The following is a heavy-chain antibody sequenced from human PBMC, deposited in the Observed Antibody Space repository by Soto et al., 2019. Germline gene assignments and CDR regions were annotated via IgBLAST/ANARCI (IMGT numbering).Heavy chain of an antibody. CDR1: GGSISSGDYY. D-gene: IGHD3-10*01. CDR3: AGGSGSGSSNHWFDP. V-gene: IGHV4-30-4*01. Sequence: SETLSLTCTVSGGSISSGDYYWSWIRQPPGKGLEWIGYIYYSGSTYHNPSLKSRVTISVDTSKNQFSLKLSSVTAADTAVYYCAGGSGSGSSNHWFDPWGQGTLVTVSS. CDR2: IYYSGST. J-gene: IGHJ5*02.